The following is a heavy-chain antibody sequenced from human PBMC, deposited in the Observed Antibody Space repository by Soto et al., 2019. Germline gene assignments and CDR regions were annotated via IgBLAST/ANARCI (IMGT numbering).Heavy chain of an antibody. Sequence: EVQLLESGGGLAQPGGSLRLSCAASGFTFSSYAMNWVRQTPGKGLEWVSVISGNGGGTDYADSVKGRFTISRDNSKNTLYLQMNSLRAEDTAVYYCAKDMQETFNWGQGTLVTVSS. CDR3: AKDMQETFN. D-gene: IGHD2-2*01. V-gene: IGHV3-23*01. CDR2: ISGNGGGT. CDR1: GFTFSSYA. J-gene: IGHJ4*02.